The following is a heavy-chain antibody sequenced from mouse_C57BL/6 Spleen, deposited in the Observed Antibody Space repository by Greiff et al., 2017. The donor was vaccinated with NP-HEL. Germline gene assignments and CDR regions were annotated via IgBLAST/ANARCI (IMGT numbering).Heavy chain of an antibody. CDR2: IYPSDSET. Sequence: QVQLQQPGAELVRPGSSVKLSCKASGYTFTSYWMAWVKQRPGQGLEWIGNIYPSDSETNYNQKFKDKATLTVDKSSSTAYMQLSSLTSEDSAVYYCATLLGFAYWGQGTLVTVSA. J-gene: IGHJ3*01. D-gene: IGHD2-1*01. V-gene: IGHV1-61*01. CDR3: ATLLGFAY. CDR1: GYTFTSYW.